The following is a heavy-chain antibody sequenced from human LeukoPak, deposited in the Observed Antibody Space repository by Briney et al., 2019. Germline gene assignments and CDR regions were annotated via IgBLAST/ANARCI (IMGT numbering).Heavy chain of an antibody. D-gene: IGHD6-13*01. CDR2: SSGSSSTI. CDR3: ARAFRYSSRPLFDY. V-gene: IGHV3-48*01. CDR1: GFTFSSYS. Sequence: WGSLRLSCAASGFTFSSYSMNWGCQAPGQGLEWVSYSSGSSSTIYYADSVKGGFTIYRDNAKNSLYLQMNSLRAEDTAVYYCARAFRYSSRPLFDYWGQGTLVTVSS. J-gene: IGHJ4*02.